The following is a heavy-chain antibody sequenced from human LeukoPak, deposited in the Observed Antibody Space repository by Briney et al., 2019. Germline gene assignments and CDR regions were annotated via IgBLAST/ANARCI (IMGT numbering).Heavy chain of an antibody. CDR1: GGSISNTYYY. J-gene: IGHJ5*02. D-gene: IGHD3-16*02. CDR2: IFYSGNT. V-gene: IGHV4-39*07. CDR3: ARVEYRSGSYRHSWLDP. Sequence: SETLSLTCTVSGGSISNTYYYWGWILQPPGKGLEWIGSIFYSGNTHYNPSLKSRVTISIDTSKNQFSLKLSSVTVADTAVYYCARVEYRSGSYRHSWLDPWGQGTLVTVSS.